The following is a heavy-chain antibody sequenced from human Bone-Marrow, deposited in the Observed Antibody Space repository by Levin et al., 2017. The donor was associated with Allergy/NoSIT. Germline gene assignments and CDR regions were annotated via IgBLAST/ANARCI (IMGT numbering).Heavy chain of an antibody. CDR1: GDSISSGGYY. CDR3: ARESLRDDYFDY. V-gene: IGHV4-61*02. Sequence: MSSETLSLTCTVSGDSISSGGYYWNWIRQPAGKGLEWIGRLYSSGNTNYNPSLESRVTISIDKSKDQFSLNLSSVTAADTAVYYCARESLRDDYFDYWGQGTLVTVSS. CDR2: LYSSGNT. J-gene: IGHJ4*02.